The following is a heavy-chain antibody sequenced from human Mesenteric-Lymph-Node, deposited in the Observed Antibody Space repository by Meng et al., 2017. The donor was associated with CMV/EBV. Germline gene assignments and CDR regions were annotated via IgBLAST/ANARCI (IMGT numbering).Heavy chain of an antibody. Sequence: KASGYTFISYGISWVRQAPGQGLEWMGWISAYNGNTNYAQKLQGRVAMTTDTSTSTAYMELRSLRSDDTAVYYCARGAAAGHRSFDYWGQGTLVTVSS. CDR2: ISAYNGNT. CDR1: GYTFISYG. CDR3: ARGAAAGHRSFDY. V-gene: IGHV1-18*01. D-gene: IGHD6-13*01. J-gene: IGHJ4*02.